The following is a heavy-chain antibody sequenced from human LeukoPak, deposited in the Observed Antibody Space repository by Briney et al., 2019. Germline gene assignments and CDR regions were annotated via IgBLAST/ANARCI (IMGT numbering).Heavy chain of an antibody. J-gene: IGHJ6*03. Sequence: SETLSLTCSVSGGSISGGSYYWSWIRQPAGKGLEWIGHVYTTGRTTYNPSLKSRVTISVDTSRNQFSLDLSSVTAADTAVYYCARTTEAHSWRTRYYDYYMDVWGKGTTVTVSS. CDR1: GGSISGGSYY. D-gene: IGHD6-13*01. V-gene: IGHV4-61*09. CDR2: VYTTGRT. CDR3: ARTTEAHSWRTRYYDYYMDV.